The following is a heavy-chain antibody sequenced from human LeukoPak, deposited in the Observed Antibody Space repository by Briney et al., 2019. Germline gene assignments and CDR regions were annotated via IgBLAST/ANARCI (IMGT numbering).Heavy chain of an antibody. CDR3: ARGHTRILVVNYFDY. D-gene: IGHD3-22*01. CDR1: GFTFDDSA. V-gene: IGHV3-20*04. Sequence: GGSLRLSCAASGFTFDDSAMSWVRQAPGKGLEWVSGINWNGGSTGYADSVKGRFTISRDNAKNSLYLQMNSLRAEDTALYYCARGHTRILVVNYFDYWGQGTLVTVSS. J-gene: IGHJ4*02. CDR2: INWNGGST.